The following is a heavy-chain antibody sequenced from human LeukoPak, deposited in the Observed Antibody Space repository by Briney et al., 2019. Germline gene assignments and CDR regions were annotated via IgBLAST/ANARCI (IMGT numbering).Heavy chain of an antibody. J-gene: IGHJ4*02. D-gene: IGHD6-19*01. CDR2: ISSDGSYI. CDR3: ARDRAGDLDY. V-gene: IGHV3-48*03. CDR1: GFTFSDYE. Sequence: GGSLRLSCAASGFTFSDYEMTWVRHSPGKGLEWISYISSDGSYIYYADSVKGRFTISRDNAKNSVYLQMNSLRVEDTAVYYCARDRAGDLDYWGQGTLVSVSS.